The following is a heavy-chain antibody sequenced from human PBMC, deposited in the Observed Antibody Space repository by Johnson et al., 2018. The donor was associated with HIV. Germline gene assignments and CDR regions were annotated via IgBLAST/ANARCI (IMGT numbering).Heavy chain of an antibody. CDR1: GFTFSSYD. CDR3: ARGVAAAGGAFDI. J-gene: IGHJ3*02. V-gene: IGHV3-13*01. CDR2: IGTAGDT. Sequence: VLLVESGGGLVQPGGSLRLSCAASGFTFSSYDMHWVRQATGKGLEWVSAIGTAGDTYYPGSVKGRFTISRENAKNSLYLQMNSLSAGDTAVYYCARGVAAAGGAFDIWGQGTMVTVSS. D-gene: IGHD6-13*01.